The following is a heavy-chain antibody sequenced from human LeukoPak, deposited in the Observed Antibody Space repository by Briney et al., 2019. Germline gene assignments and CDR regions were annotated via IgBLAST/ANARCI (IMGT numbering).Heavy chain of an antibody. J-gene: IGHJ5*02. D-gene: IGHD6-6*01. Sequence: SETLSLTCAVYGGSFSGYYWSWIRQPPGKGLEWIGEINHSGSTNYNPSLKSRVTISVDTSKNQFSLKLSSVTAADTAVYYCARHGAARVAAQGHNWFNPWGQGTLVTVSS. CDR2: INHSGST. CDR1: GGSFSGYY. V-gene: IGHV4-34*01. CDR3: ARHGAARVAAQGHNWFNP.